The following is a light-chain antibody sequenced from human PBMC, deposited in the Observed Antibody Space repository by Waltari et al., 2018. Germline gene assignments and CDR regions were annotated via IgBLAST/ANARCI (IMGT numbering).Light chain of an antibody. CDR1: TSDIGRL. CDR2: EVT. Sequence: QSALTQPASVSGSPGQSITISCTGTTSDIGRLVSWYQQHPDKVPRLIIFEVTQRPSGVSIRFSGSKSGKTASLTISGLQAEDEANYYCCSYAGSHSLMFGGGTKLTVL. CDR3: CSYAGSHSLM. J-gene: IGLJ3*02. V-gene: IGLV2-23*02.